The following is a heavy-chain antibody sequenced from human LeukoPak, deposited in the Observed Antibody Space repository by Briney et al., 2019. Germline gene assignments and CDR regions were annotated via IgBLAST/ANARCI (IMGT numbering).Heavy chain of an antibody. CDR2: IYYSGST. V-gene: IGHV4-39*07. CDR3: ARCLAVAVPFDY. Sequence: SETLSLTCTVSGGSISSSSYYWGWIRQPPGKGLEWIGSIYYSGSTYYNPSLKSRVTISVDTSKNQFSLKLSSVTAADTAVYYCARCLAVAVPFDYWGQGTLVTVSS. J-gene: IGHJ4*02. CDR1: GGSISSSSYY. D-gene: IGHD6-19*01.